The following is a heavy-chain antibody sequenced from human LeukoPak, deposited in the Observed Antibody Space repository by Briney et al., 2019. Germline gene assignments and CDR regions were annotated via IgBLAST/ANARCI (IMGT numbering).Heavy chain of an antibody. CDR1: GGSISRSSYY. J-gene: IGHJ4*02. V-gene: IGHV4-39*01. Sequence: SETLSLTCTVSGGSISRSSYYWGWIRQPPGKGLEWIGSFYYSGSTYYNPSLKGRVTISVDTSKNQFSLKLSSVTAADTAVYFCARDYGDDAFDGWGQETLVTVSS. D-gene: IGHD4-17*01. CDR2: FYYSGST. CDR3: ARDYGDDAFDG.